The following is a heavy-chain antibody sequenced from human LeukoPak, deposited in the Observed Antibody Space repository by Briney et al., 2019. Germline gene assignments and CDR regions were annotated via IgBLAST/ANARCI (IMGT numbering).Heavy chain of an antibody. D-gene: IGHD2-15*01. Sequence: SETLSLTCAVYGGSFSGYYWSWIRQPPGKGLEWIGEINHSGSTNYNPSLKSRVTISVDTSKNQFSLKLSAVTAADTAVYYCARGRALLLGYYYGMDAWGQGTTVTVSS. CDR1: GGSFSGYY. J-gene: IGHJ6*02. CDR2: INHSGST. V-gene: IGHV4-34*01. CDR3: ARGRALLLGYYYGMDA.